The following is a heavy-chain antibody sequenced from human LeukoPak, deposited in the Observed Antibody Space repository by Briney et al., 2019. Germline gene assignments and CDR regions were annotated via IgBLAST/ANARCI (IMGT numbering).Heavy chain of an antibody. Sequence: GGSLRLSCAASGFTFSNHWMHWVRQAPGKGLMWVSRINRGGSRTDYADSVKGRFTISRDNSKNTLYLQMNSLRAEDTAVYYCARFITGTPYGMDVWGQGTTVTVSS. V-gene: IGHV3-74*01. CDR1: GFTFSNHW. CDR2: INRGGSRT. CDR3: ARFITGTPYGMDV. J-gene: IGHJ6*02. D-gene: IGHD1-7*01.